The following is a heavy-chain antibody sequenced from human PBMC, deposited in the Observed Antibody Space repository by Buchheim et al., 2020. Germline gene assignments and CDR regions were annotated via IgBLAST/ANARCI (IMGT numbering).Heavy chain of an antibody. D-gene: IGHD6-13*01. CDR1: GFAFSGSA. J-gene: IGHJ4*02. CDR3: TGGPAAGNDY. CDR2: IRNKANNYAT. Sequence: EVQLVESGGGLVQPGGSLKLSCAASGFAFSGSAIHWVRQASGKGLEWLGRIRNKANNYATRYTDSLKGRFTTSRDDSKNTAFLEMNSLKTEDTALYYCTGGPAAGNDYWGQGTL. V-gene: IGHV3-73*01.